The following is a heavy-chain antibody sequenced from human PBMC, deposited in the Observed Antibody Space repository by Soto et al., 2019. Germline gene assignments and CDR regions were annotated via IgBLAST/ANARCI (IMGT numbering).Heavy chain of an antibody. D-gene: IGHD3-3*01. CDR1: GFTFSSYA. CDR2: ISGSGGST. Sequence: EVQLLESGGGLVQPGGSLRLSCAASGFTFSSYAMSWVRQAPGKGLEWVSAISGSGGSTYYADSVKGRFTISRDNSKNTLYLQMNSLRAEDTAVYYCAKHDNDETIFGVVTEDYYYYGMDVWGPGNTVTVSS. V-gene: IGHV3-23*01. J-gene: IGHJ6*02. CDR3: AKHDNDETIFGVVTEDYYYYGMDV.